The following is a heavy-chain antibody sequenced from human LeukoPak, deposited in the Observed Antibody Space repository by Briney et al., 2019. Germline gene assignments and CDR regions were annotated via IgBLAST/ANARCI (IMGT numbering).Heavy chain of an antibody. CDR2: INHSGST. Sequence: SQTLSLTCAVSGGSISSGGYSWSWIRQPPGKGLEWIGEINHSGSTNYNPSLKSRVTISVDTSKNQFSLKLSSVTAADTAVYYCASVVPAAMGAWFDPWGQGTLVTVSS. CDR1: GGSISSGGYS. J-gene: IGHJ5*02. D-gene: IGHD2-2*01. CDR3: ASVVPAAMGAWFDP. V-gene: IGHV4-30-2*01.